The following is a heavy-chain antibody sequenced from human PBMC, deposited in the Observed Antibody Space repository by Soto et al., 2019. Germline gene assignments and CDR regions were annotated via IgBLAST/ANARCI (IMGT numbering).Heavy chain of an antibody. Sequence: QVQLQESGPGLVKPSQTLSLTCTVSGGSISSGGYYWSWIRQHPGKGLEWIGYIYYSGSTYYNPSLKSRVTLSVDTSKNQFSLNLSSVTAADTTVYYCARDHGDHSAGYFDLWGRGTLVTVSS. CDR2: IYYSGST. J-gene: IGHJ2*01. CDR3: ARDHGDHSAGYFDL. CDR1: GGSISSGGYY. V-gene: IGHV4-31*03. D-gene: IGHD4-17*01.